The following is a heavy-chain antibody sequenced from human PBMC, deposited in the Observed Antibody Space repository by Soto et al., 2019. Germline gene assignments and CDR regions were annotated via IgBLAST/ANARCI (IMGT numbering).Heavy chain of an antibody. CDR2: INPNGGST. D-gene: IGHD5-18*01. CDR1: GCTFTHYY. J-gene: IGHJ4*02. Sequence: QVQLVQSGAEVKKPGASVKVSSKASGCTFTHYYMHWVRQAPGQGLEWMGIINPNGGSTTYAQRFRAGFTMTRDTSTSTVYMELSSLRSVDSAVYYCATSVNSAMAFDYWGQGTLVTVSS. CDR3: ATSVNSAMAFDY. V-gene: IGHV1-46*01.